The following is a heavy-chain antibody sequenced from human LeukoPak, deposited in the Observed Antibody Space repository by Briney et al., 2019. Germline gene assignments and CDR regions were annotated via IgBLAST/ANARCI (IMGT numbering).Heavy chain of an antibody. CDR2: INQDERKK. V-gene: IGHV3-7*01. Sequence: GGSLRLSCAASGFTFSNDWMCWVRQAPGKGLEWVANINQDERKKYYADSVKGRFTISRDNAENSLYLKMSSLTADDTAIYYCARDHAYRADYWGQGTLVTVSS. CDR3: ARDHAYRADY. CDR1: GFTFSNDW. J-gene: IGHJ4*02. D-gene: IGHD2-2*01.